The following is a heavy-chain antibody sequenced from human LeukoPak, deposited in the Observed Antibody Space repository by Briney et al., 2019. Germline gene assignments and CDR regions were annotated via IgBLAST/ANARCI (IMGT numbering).Heavy chain of an antibody. J-gene: IGHJ4*02. CDR3: TRVGGLNDFWSGYSSY. CDR2: INPNSGGT. Sequence: ASVKVSCKASGYTFTGYYMHWVRLAPGQGLEWMGWINPNSGGTDYAQKFQGRVTMTRDTSVSTAYMELSSLTSDDTAVYYCTRVGGLNDFWSGYSSYWGQRTMVTVSS. V-gene: IGHV1-2*02. D-gene: IGHD3-3*01. CDR1: GYTFTGYY.